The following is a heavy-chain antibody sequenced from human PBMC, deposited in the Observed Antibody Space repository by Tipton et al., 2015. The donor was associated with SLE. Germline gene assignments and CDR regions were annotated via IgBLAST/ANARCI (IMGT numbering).Heavy chain of an antibody. D-gene: IGHD1-14*01. Sequence: TLSLTCTVSGGSISSHYWSWIRQPPGKGLEWIGYIDSSGNTNYNPSLQSRVTISVDTSKNQFSLKLSSVTAADTAVYYCVREDRNWFDPWGQGTLVTVSS. CDR2: IDSSGNT. CDR1: GGSISSHY. J-gene: IGHJ5*02. V-gene: IGHV4-59*11. CDR3: VREDRNWFDP.